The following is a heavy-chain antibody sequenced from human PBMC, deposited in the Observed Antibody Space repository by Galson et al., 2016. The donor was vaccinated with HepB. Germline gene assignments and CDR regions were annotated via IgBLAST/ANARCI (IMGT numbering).Heavy chain of an antibody. J-gene: IGHJ4*02. Sequence: SLRLSCAASGFTFSTYAMSWVRQAPGKGPEWVSVISGDGAPTFYADSVKGRFTISRDNSKNTLSLQMNSLRAEDTAIYYCAKSLWSGHYYFDYWGQGDLVPVSS. CDR1: GFTFSTYA. D-gene: IGHD3-10*01. CDR2: ISGDGAPT. CDR3: AKSLWSGHYYFDY. V-gene: IGHV3-23*01.